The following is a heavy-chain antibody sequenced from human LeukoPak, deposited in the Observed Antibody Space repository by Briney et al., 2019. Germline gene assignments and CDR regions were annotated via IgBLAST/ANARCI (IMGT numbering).Heavy chain of an antibody. D-gene: IGHD4-17*01. J-gene: IGHJ4*02. Sequence: PGRSLRLSCAASGFTFDDYAMHWVRQAPGKGLEWVSGISWNSGSIGYVDSVKGRFTISRDNAKNSLYLQMNSLRAEDTALYYCAKGEWADYGDYLIDYWGQGTLVTGSS. V-gene: IGHV3-9*01. CDR3: AKGEWADYGDYLIDY. CDR1: GFTFDDYA. CDR2: ISWNSGSI.